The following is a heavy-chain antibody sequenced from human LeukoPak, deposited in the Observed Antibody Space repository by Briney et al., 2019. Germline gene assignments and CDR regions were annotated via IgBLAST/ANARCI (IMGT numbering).Heavy chain of an antibody. D-gene: IGHD2-15*01. CDR3: ARIVVVVAATWYNWFDP. V-gene: IGHV4-59*08. Sequence: SETLSLTCAVDGGSFSGYYWSWIRQPPGKGLEWIGYIYYSGSTNYNPSLKSRVTISVDTSKNQFSLKLSSVTAADTAVYYCARIVVVVAATWYNWFDPWGQGTLVTVSS. CDR2: IYYSGST. CDR1: GGSFSGYY. J-gene: IGHJ5*02.